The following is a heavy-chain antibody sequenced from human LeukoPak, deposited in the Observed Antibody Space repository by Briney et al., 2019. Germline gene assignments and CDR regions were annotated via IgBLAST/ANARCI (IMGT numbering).Heavy chain of an antibody. D-gene: IGHD5-12*01. Sequence: GGSLRLSCAASGFTFSSYWMSWVRQAPGKGLEWVSAISGSGGSTYYADSVKGRFTISRDNSKNTLYLQMNSLRAEDTAVYYCAKTPYGGYLYYFDYWGQGTLVTVSS. V-gene: IGHV3-23*01. J-gene: IGHJ4*02. CDR1: GFTFSSYW. CDR2: ISGSGGST. CDR3: AKTPYGGYLYYFDY.